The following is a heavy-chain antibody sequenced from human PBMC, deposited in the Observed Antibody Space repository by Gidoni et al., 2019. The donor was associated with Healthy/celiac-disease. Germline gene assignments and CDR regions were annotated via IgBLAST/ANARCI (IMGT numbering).Heavy chain of an antibody. CDR1: GGSISSYY. CDR2: IYYSGST. V-gene: IGHV4-59*01. D-gene: IGHD5-18*01. CDR3: ASSDTAMAPFDY. J-gene: IGHJ4*02. Sequence: QVQLQESGPGLVTPSETLSLTCTVSGGSISSYYWSWIRQPPGKGLEWIGYIYYSGSTNYNPSLKSRVTISVDTSKNQFSLKLSSVTAADTGVYYCASSDTAMAPFDYWGQGTLVTVSS.